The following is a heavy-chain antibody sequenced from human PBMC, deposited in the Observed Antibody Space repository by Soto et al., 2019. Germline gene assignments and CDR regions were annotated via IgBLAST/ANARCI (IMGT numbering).Heavy chain of an antibody. CDR1: GGSISSSSYY. J-gene: IGHJ3*02. V-gene: IGHV4-39*01. CDR3: AGRGYYYAYGSFDT. Sequence: PSETLSLTCTVSGGSISSSSYYWGWIRQPPGKGLEWIGSIYYSGSTYYNPSLKSRVTISVDTSKNQFSLKLSSVTAADTAVYYCAGRGYYYAYGSFDTWGQGTMVTVS. CDR2: IYYSGST. D-gene: IGHD3-22*01.